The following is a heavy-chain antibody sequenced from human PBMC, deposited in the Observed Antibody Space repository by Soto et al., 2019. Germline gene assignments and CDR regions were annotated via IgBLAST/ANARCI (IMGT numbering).Heavy chain of an antibody. V-gene: IGHV1-46*01. CDR2: INPCGGST. CDR3: ARENPHIVVVTAKRGWFDP. D-gene: IGHD2-21*02. CDR1: GYTFTSYY. J-gene: IGHJ5*02. Sequence: QVQLVQSGAEVKKPGASVKVSCKASGYTFTSYYIHWVRQAPGQGLEWMGIINPCGGSTTYAQNFQGRVTMTRDTSTSTVYMELSSLRSEDTAVYYCARENPHIVVVTAKRGWFDPWGQGTLVTVSS.